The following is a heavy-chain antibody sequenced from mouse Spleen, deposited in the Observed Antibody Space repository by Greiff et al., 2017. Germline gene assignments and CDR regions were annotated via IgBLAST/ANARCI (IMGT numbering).Heavy chain of an antibody. CDR2: FHPYNDDT. CDR3: ARSYYRSDWYFDV. V-gene: IGHV1-47*01. CDR1: GYTFTTYP. Sequence: QVQLQQSGAELVKPGASVKMSCKASGYTFTTYPIEWMKQNHGKSLEWIGNFHPYNDDTKYNEKFKGKATLTADKSSSTAYMQLSSLTSEDSAVYFCARSYYRSDWYFDVWGAGTTATVSS. J-gene: IGHJ1*01. D-gene: IGHD2-14*01.